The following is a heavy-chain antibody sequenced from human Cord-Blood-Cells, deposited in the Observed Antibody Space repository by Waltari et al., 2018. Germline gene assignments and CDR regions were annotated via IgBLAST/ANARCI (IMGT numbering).Heavy chain of an antibody. V-gene: IGHV1-2*04. CDR3: ARVWSGYNDAFDI. Sequence: QVQLVQSGAEVKKPGASVKVSCTASGYTFTGYYMHWVRPAPGPGREWMGWYNRNSGGTNCAQKFQGWVTMTRETSISTAYMELSRLRSDDTAVYYCARVWSGYNDAFDIWGQGTRVTVSS. D-gene: IGHD3-3*01. CDR1: GYTFTGYY. CDR2: YNRNSGGT. J-gene: IGHJ3*02.